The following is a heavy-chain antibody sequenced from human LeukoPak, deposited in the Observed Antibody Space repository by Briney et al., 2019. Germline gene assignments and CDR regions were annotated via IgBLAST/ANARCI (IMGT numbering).Heavy chain of an antibody. V-gene: IGHV1-69*05. J-gene: IGHJ5*02. CDR1: GGTFSSYA. CDR2: IIPIFGTA. D-gene: IGHD6-6*01. CDR3: ARGLVGQLVRFGGSGIWFDP. Sequence: ASVKVSCKASGGTFSSYAISWVRQAPGQGLEWIGGIIPIFGTANYAQKFQGRVTITTDESTSTAYMELSSLRSEDTAVYYCARGLVGQLVRFGGSGIWFDPWAREPWSPSPQ.